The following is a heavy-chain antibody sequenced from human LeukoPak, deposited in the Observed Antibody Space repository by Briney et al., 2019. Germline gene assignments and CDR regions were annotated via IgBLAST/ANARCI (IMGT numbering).Heavy chain of an antibody. CDR2: INHTGST. V-gene: IGHV4-34*01. CDR1: GGSFSSYY. CDR3: ARGLRYFDWTRDTRETYNWFDP. D-gene: IGHD3-9*01. J-gene: IGHJ5*02. Sequence: SETLSLTCAVYGGSFSSYYWSWIRRPPGKGLEWIGEINHTGSTKYNPSLKSRVSISVDKSKNQFSLKLSSVTAADTAVYYCARGLRYFDWTRDTRETYNWFDPWGQGTLVTVSS.